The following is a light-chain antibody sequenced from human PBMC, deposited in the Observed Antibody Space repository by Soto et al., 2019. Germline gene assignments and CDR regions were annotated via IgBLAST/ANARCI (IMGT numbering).Light chain of an antibody. CDR2: LGS. CDR3: MQPLQTQGWT. Sequence: DIVMTQSPLSLPVTPGESASISCRSSQSLLHTNGYNYLDWYLQKPGQPPQLLIYLGSNRAPGVPDRFSGSGSCRDFTLNISRVEAEDVWVYYCMQPLQTQGWTFGQGTKVEIK. V-gene: IGKV2-28*01. CDR1: QSLLHTNGYNY. J-gene: IGKJ1*01.